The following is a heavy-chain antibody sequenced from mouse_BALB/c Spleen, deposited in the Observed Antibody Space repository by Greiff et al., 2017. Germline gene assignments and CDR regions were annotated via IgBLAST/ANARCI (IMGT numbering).Heavy chain of an antibody. CDR2: IYPGNGDT. CDR3: ARESYGSSYVGYYAMDY. V-gene: IGHV1-12*01. Sequence: QVQLQQPGAELVKPGASVKMSCKASGYTFTSYNMHWVKQTPGQGLGWIGAIYPGNGDTSYNQKFKGKATLTADKSSSTAYMQLSSLTSEDSAVYYCARESYGSSYVGYYAMDYWGQGTSVTVSS. J-gene: IGHJ4*01. CDR1: GYTFTSYN. D-gene: IGHD1-1*01.